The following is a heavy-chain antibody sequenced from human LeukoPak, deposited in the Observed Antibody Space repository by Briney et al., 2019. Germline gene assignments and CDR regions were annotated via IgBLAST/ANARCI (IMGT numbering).Heavy chain of an antibody. CDR2: IYPGDSDT. D-gene: IGHD3-22*01. Sequence: GASLQISCKGSGSSFTSYWIGWVRQVPGKGLEWMGIIYPGDSDTRYSPSFQGQVTISADKSISTAYLQWSSLKASDTAMYYCARLDYYDSSGYSDFDYWGQGTLVTVSS. V-gene: IGHV5-51*01. J-gene: IGHJ4*02. CDR1: GSSFTSYW. CDR3: ARLDYYDSSGYSDFDY.